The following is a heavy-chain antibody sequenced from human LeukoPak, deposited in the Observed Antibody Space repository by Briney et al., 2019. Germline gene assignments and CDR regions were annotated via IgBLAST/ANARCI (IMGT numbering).Heavy chain of an antibody. CDR2: ISAYNGNT. D-gene: IGHD5-12*01. CDR3: ARDWLRRGLDY. Sequence: ASVKVSCKASGYTFTSYGISWVRQAPGQGLEWMGWISAYNGNTNYAQKFQGRVTMTRDTSISTAYMELSRLRSDDTAVYYCARDWLRRGLDYWGQGTLVTVSS. J-gene: IGHJ4*02. CDR1: GYTFTSYG. V-gene: IGHV1-18*01.